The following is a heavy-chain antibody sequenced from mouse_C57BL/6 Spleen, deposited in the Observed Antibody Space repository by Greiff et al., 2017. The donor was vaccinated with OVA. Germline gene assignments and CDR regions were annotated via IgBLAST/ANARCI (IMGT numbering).Heavy chain of an antibody. CDR1: GFTFSDYG. Sequence: EVKLMESGGGLVKPGGSLKLSCAASGFTFSDYGMHWVRQAPEQGLEWVAYISSGSSTIYYADTVKGRFTISRDNAKNTLFLQRTSLRSEDTAMYYCAGSNYDYFDYWGQGTTLTVSS. CDR3: AGSNYDYFDY. V-gene: IGHV5-17*01. D-gene: IGHD2-5*01. J-gene: IGHJ2*01. CDR2: ISSGSSTI.